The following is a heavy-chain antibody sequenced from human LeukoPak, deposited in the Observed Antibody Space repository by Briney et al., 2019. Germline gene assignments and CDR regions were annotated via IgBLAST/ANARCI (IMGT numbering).Heavy chain of an antibody. CDR1: GYTFTSYD. V-gene: IGHV1-8*01. CDR2: MNPNSGNT. CDR3: ARYYGGNNGILNWFDP. J-gene: IGHJ5*02. D-gene: IGHD4-23*01. Sequence: ASVKVSCKASGYTFTSYDINWVRQATGQGLEWMGWMNPNSGNTGYAQKFQGRVTMTRNTSISTAYMELSSLRSEDTAVYYCARYYGGNNGILNWFDPWGQGTLVTVSS.